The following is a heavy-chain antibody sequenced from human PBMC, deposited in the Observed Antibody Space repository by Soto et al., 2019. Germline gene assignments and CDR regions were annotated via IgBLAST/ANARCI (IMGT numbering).Heavy chain of an antibody. CDR1: GYSFTSYW. V-gene: IGHV5-51*01. CDR2: IYPGDSDT. Sequence: GESLKISCKGSGYSFTSYWIGWVRQMPGKGLEWMGIIYPGDSDTRYSPSFQGQVTISADKSISTAYLQWSSLKASDTAMYYCARQITHYDSWSNDYHHYRMDFRGQGTTVTVSS. D-gene: IGHD3-3*01. J-gene: IGHJ6*02. CDR3: ARQITHYDSWSNDYHHYRMDF.